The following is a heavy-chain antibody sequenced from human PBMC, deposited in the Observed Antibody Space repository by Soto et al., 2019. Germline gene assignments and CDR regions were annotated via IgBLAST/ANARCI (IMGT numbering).Heavy chain of an antibody. D-gene: IGHD6-6*01. CDR3: ARDGDSSSPFDI. V-gene: IGHV1-2*02. J-gene: IGHJ3*02. Sequence: QVQLVQSGAEVKKPGASVKVSCKATGYTFTGNNMHWVRQAPGQGLEWMGWINPNSGGTNYAQKVQGRVTVTRDTSISTAYMELSRLRSDDTAVYYCARDGDSSSPFDIWGQGTMVTVSS. CDR2: INPNSGGT. CDR1: GYTFTGNN.